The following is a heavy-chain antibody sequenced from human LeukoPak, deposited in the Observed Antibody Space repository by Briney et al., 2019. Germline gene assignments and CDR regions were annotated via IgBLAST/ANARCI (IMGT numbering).Heavy chain of an antibody. CDR3: ARDLAGTEY. CDR2: MNPNSGNT. D-gene: IGHD1-1*01. Sequence: ASVKVSCKASGYTFTSYDINWVRQATGQGLEWMGWMNPNSGNTGYAQKFQGRVTMTRDTSTSTVYMELSSLRSEDTAVYYCARDLAGTEYWGQGTLVTVSS. V-gene: IGHV1-8*01. CDR1: GYTFTSYD. J-gene: IGHJ4*02.